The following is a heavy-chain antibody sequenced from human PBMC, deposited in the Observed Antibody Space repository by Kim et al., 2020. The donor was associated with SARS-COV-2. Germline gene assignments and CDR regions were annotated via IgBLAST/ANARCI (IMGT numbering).Heavy chain of an antibody. D-gene: IGHD1-26*01. Sequence: NSAQKFQGRVTITADESTSTAYMELSSLRSEDTAVYYCARVTGATSWFDPWGQGTLVTVSS. CDR3: ARVTGATSWFDP. J-gene: IGHJ5*02. V-gene: IGHV1-69*01.